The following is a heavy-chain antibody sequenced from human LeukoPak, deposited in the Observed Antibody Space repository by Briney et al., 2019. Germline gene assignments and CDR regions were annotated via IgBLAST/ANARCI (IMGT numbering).Heavy chain of an antibody. J-gene: IGHJ4*02. Sequence: SETLSLTCTVSGGSISSSSYYWGWIRQPPGKGLECIGSIYYSGSTYYNPSLKSRVTISVDTSKNQFSLKLSSVTAADTAVYYCARVSGMIVDYWGQGTLVTVSS. CDR3: ARVSGMIVDY. V-gene: IGHV4-39*07. CDR1: GGSISSSSYY. D-gene: IGHD3-22*01. CDR2: IYYSGST.